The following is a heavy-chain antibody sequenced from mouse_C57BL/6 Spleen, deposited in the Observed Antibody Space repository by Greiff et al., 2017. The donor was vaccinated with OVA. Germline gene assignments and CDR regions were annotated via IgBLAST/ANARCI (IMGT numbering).Heavy chain of an antibody. V-gene: IGHV2-3*01. J-gene: IGHJ4*01. Sequence: QVQLKESGPGLVAPSPSLSISCTVSGFSFTSYGVSWVRQPPGKGLEWLGVIWGDGSTNYHSALITRLSIRKDNSNGQVFLKLNSLQTDDTASYDCAKLRPYCYAMDYWGQGTSVTVSS. D-gene: IGHD1-2*01. CDR2: IWGDGST. CDR3: AKLRPYCYAMDY. CDR1: GFSFTSYG.